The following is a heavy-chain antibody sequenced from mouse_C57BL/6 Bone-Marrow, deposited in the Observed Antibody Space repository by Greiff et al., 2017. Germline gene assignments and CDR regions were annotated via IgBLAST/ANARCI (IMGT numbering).Heavy chain of an antibody. CDR3: TIYSNYYFDY. D-gene: IGHD2-5*01. Sequence: VQLKQSGAELVRPGASVKLSCTASGFNFKDDYMHWVKQRPEQGLEWIGWIDPENGDTEYASKFQGKATITADTSSNTAYLQLSSLTSEDTAVYYCTIYSNYYFDYWGQGTTLTVSA. V-gene: IGHV14-4*01. CDR1: GFNFKDDY. CDR2: IDPENGDT. J-gene: IGHJ2*01.